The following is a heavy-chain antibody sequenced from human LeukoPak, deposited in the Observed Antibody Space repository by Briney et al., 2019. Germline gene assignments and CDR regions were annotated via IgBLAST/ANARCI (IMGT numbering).Heavy chain of an antibody. V-gene: IGHV3-23*01. CDR2: IGGSGSST. J-gene: IGHJ5*02. Sequence: GGSLRLSCAASGFTFNNYAMSWVRQAPGKGLEWVSAIGGSGSSTYYTDSVKGRFTISRDSSKNTLYLQMNSLRAEDTAVYYCATGSGTWGQGTRVTVSS. CDR3: ATGSGT. CDR1: GFTFNNYA.